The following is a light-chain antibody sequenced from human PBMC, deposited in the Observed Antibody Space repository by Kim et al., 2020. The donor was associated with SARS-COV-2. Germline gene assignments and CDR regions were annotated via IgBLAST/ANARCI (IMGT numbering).Light chain of an antibody. CDR3: QQAYSFPLS. V-gene: IGKV1-12*01. J-gene: IGKJ4*01. CDR1: QGISSS. Sequence: DIQMTQSPSFVSASVGDTVTITCRASQGISSSLAWYQQKPGEAPKLLIYAASSLQSGVPSRFSGSGSGTDLTLTISSLQPEDFATYYCQQAYSFPLSFGGGTKVDIK. CDR2: AAS.